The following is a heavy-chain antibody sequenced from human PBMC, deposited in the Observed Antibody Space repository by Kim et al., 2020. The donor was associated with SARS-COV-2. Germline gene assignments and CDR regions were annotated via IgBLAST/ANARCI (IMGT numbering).Heavy chain of an antibody. D-gene: IGHD6-25*01. Sequence: GGSLRLSCAASGFSFSSYNMNWFHQAPGKGLEWVSSISSSSSYVYYADSLKGRFTISRDNAQHALYLQMDSLRAEDTAVYYCARRIGAAAATVGYFDLWGRRSLVTVSS. V-gene: IGHV3-21*01. CDR3: ARRIGAAAATVGYFDL. J-gene: IGHJ2*01. CDR1: GFSFSSYN. CDR2: ISSSSSYV.